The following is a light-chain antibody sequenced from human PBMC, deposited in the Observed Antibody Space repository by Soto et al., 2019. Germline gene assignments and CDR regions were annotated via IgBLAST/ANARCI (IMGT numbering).Light chain of an antibody. Sequence: DIQMTQSPSTLSGSVGDRVTITCRASQTISSWLAWYQQKPGKAPKLLIYDASSLESGVPSRFSGTGSGTEFTLSISSLQPDDFATYYCQQYNGYSLFGQGTKVDIK. CDR2: DAS. CDR1: QTISSW. CDR3: QQYNGYSL. V-gene: IGKV1-5*01. J-gene: IGKJ1*01.